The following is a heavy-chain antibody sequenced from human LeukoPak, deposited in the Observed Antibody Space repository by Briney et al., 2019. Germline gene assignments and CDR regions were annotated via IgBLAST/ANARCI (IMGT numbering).Heavy chain of an antibody. Sequence: ASVKVSCKASGYTFTSYGISWVRQAPGQGLEWMGWISAYNGNTNYAQKLQGRVTMTTDTSTSTAYMELSSLRSEDTAVYYCATANSGSYYGRAFDIWGQGTMVTVSS. J-gene: IGHJ3*02. CDR2: ISAYNGNT. V-gene: IGHV1-18*01. D-gene: IGHD1-26*01. CDR1: GYTFTSYG. CDR3: ATANSGSYYGRAFDI.